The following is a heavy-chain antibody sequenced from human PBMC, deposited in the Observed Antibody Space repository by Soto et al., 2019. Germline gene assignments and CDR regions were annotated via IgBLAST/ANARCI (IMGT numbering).Heavy chain of an antibody. CDR3: DRPRYNGTYSGRFLDY. J-gene: IGHJ4*02. CDR2: LYTGTDT. CDR1: GFTVSSTY. V-gene: IGHV3-53*01. Sequence: PGWSLRLSCAASGFTVSSTYLTWVRQAPGKGLEWVAILYTGTDTVYADSVKGRFTISRDSSKNTSYLQMNSLRAEDTAMYFCDRPRYNGTYSGRFLDYWGQGCRVTVSA. D-gene: IGHD1-1*01.